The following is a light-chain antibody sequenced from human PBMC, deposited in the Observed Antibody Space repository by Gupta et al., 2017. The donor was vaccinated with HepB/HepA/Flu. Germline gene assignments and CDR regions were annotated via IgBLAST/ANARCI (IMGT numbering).Light chain of an antibody. Sequence: EIVMSPSPATLSVSPGERATLSCRASQSVRSNLAWYQQKPGHAPRLLIYGSSTRATGISTRFSSRCSGAFSTLTSSSLQSEFSALYYWQQHNCCPLTFGGGTKVEI. CDR3: QQHNCCPLT. V-gene: IGKV3-15*01. CDR1: QSVRSN. J-gene: IGKJ4*01. CDR2: GSS.